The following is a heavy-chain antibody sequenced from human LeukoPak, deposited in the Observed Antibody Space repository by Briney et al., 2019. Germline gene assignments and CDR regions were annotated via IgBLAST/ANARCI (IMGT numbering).Heavy chain of an antibody. CDR2: IYYSGST. J-gene: IGHJ6*03. D-gene: IGHD5-24*01. CDR1: GDSISSSNYY. CDR3: ARRGADMATIPDYGYWYMDV. Sequence: KPSETLSLTCTVSGDSISSSNYYWGWIRQPPGKGLEWIGSIYYSGSTYYNPSLKSRVTISEDTSKNQVSLKLRSVTAADTAVYYCARRGADMATIPDYGYWYMDVWGKGTTVTVSS. V-gene: IGHV4-39*07.